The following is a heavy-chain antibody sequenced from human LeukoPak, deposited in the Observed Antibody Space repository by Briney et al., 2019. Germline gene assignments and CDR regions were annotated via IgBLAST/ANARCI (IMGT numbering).Heavy chain of an antibody. Sequence: HGASVKVSCKVSGYTLTELSMHWVRQAPGKGLEWMGGFDPEDGETIYAQKFQGRVTMTEDTSTDTAYMELSSLRSEDTAVYYCARAGAVYCGGDCYSWLAGYYYMDVWGKGTTVTVSS. D-gene: IGHD2-21*01. CDR1: GYTLTELS. CDR3: ARAGAVYCGGDCYSWLAGYYYMDV. CDR2: FDPEDGET. V-gene: IGHV1-24*01. J-gene: IGHJ6*03.